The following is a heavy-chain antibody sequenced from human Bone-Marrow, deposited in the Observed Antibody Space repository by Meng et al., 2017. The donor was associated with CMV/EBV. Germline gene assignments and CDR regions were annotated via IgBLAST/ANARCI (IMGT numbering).Heavy chain of an antibody. Sequence: GGSLRLSCAVSGVTFSSYSMNWVRQAPGKGLEWVSSISSSSSYIYYADSVKGRFTISRDNAKNSLYLQMNSLRAEDTAVYYCARDVSRGWYYGMDVWGQGTTVTVSS. CDR3: ARDVSRGWYYGMDV. J-gene: IGHJ6*02. CDR1: GVTFSSYS. V-gene: IGHV3-21*01. CDR2: ISSSSSYI. D-gene: IGHD3-22*01.